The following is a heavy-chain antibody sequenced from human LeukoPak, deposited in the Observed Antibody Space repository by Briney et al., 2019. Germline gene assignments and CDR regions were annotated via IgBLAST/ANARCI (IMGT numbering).Heavy chain of an antibody. Sequence: KPGGSLRLSCAASGFTFSSYILNWVRQAPGKGLEWVSCITSNIYTYYADSVRGRFTISRDNSQNSVYLVMNSLRAEDTAVYYCARERDTSMVALDSWGQGTLVTVSS. D-gene: IGHD5-18*01. CDR1: GFTFSSYI. V-gene: IGHV3-21*06. CDR3: ARERDTSMVALDS. J-gene: IGHJ4*02. CDR2: ITSNIYT.